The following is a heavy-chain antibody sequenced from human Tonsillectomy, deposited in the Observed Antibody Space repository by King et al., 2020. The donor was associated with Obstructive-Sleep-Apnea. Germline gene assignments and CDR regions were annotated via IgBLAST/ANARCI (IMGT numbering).Heavy chain of an antibody. CDR2: IYSGGST. CDR3: ASLHYYDSSGYFDL. V-gene: IGHV3-53*04. Sequence: QLVQSGGGLVQPGGSLRLSCAASGFTVSSNYMSWVRQAPGKGLEWVSVIYSGGSTYYANSVKGRFTISRHNSKNTLYLQMNRLRAEDTAVYYCASLHYYDSSGYFDLWGRGTLVTVSS. D-gene: IGHD3-22*01. CDR1: GFTVSSNY. J-gene: IGHJ2*01.